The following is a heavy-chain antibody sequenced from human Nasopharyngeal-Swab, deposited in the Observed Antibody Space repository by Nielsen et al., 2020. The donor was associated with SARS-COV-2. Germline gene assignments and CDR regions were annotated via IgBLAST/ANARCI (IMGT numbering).Heavy chain of an antibody. CDR3: ATIYAIVGASGSFDY. D-gene: IGHD1-26*01. CDR2: INPNSGGT. Sequence: ASVKVSCKASGYTFTGYYMHWVRQAPGQGLEWMGRINPNSGGTNYAQKFQGRVTMTEDTSTDTAYMELSSLRSEDTAVYYCATIYAIVGASGSFDYWGQGTLVTVSS. V-gene: IGHV1-2*06. CDR1: GYTFTGYY. J-gene: IGHJ4*02.